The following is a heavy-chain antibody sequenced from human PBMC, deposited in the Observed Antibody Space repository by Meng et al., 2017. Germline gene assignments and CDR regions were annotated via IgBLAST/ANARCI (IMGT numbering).Heavy chain of an antibody. D-gene: IGHD1-26*01. Sequence: GPLGGSGGGLVKPGGSLRLSCAASGFTFTTSTMNWVRQAPGKGLEWVSSISSSSTYKYYADSVKGRFTISRDDPNNSLYVQMNSLTAGDTAVYYCVRGSGSYSSWGQGTLVTVSS. CDR3: VRGSGSYSS. CDR2: ISSSSTYK. CDR1: GFTFTTST. V-gene: IGHV3-21*02. J-gene: IGHJ5*02.